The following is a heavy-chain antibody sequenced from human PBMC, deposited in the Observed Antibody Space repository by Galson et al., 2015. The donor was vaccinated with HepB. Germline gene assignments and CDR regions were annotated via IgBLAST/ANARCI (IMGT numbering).Heavy chain of an antibody. Sequence: LRLSCAASGFTFSSYSMNWVRQAPGKGLEWVSSISSSSSYIYYADSVKGRFTISRDNAKNSLYLQMNSLRAEDTAVYYCARGPYYYDSSGAFDIWGQGTMVTVSS. CDR2: ISSSSSYI. V-gene: IGHV3-21*01. J-gene: IGHJ3*02. CDR3: ARGPYYYDSSGAFDI. D-gene: IGHD3-22*01. CDR1: GFTFSSYS.